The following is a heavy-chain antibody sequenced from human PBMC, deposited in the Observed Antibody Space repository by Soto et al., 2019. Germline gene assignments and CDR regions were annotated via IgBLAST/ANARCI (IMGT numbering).Heavy chain of an antibody. J-gene: IGHJ4*02. CDR3: ARGLASGDY. Sequence: QVQLVQSGAEVKEPGASVKISCKGSGYTFTNFYIHWVRQAPGQGLEWMGIVNPNGGSTNYAQNFKGRITISRDTSTSTVYMDLSSLRSEDTAVYYCARGLASGDYWGQGPLVTVSS. D-gene: IGHD6-6*01. CDR2: VNPNGGST. V-gene: IGHV1-46*01. CDR1: GYTFTNFY.